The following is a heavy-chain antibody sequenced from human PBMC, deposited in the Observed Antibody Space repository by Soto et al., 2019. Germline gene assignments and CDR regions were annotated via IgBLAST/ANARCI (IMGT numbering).Heavy chain of an antibody. J-gene: IGHJ6*02. D-gene: IGHD1-26*01. Sequence: EVQLLESGGGLVQPGGSLRLSCAASGFTFSSYAMTWVRQAPGKGLECVSAISGSGDSTYYADSVKGRFTISRDKSKNTLYLQMNSLRAEDTAVYYCAKDRWGGSPGGGMDVWGQGTTVTVPS. CDR1: GFTFSSYA. CDR3: AKDRWGGSPGGGMDV. V-gene: IGHV3-23*01. CDR2: ISGSGDST.